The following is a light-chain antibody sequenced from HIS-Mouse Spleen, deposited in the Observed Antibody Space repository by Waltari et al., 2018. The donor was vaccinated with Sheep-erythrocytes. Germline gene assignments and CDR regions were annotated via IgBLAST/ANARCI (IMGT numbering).Light chain of an antibody. CDR3: CSYAGSSTPWV. Sequence: QSALTQPASVSGSPGQSITISCTGTSSDVGSYNLVSWYQQHPGKAPKLMIYEGSKRPSGFSKRFSCSKSGNTASLTISWLQAEDEADYYCCSYAGSSTPWVFGGGTKLTVL. CDR1: SSDVGSYNL. V-gene: IGLV2-23*01. CDR2: EGS. J-gene: IGLJ3*02.